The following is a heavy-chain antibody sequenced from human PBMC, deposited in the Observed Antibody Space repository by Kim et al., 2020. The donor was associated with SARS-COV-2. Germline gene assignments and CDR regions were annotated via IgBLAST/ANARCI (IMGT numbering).Heavy chain of an antibody. CDR3: ARLKLVGATLIDY. Sequence: GGSLRLSCAASGFTFSSYWMSWVRQAPGKGLEWVANIKQDGSEKYYVDSVKGRFTISRDNAKNSLYLQMNSLRAEDTAVYYCARLKLVGATLIDYWGQGTLVTVSS. V-gene: IGHV3-7*01. CDR1: GFTFSSYW. J-gene: IGHJ4*02. D-gene: IGHD1-26*01. CDR2: IKQDGSEK.